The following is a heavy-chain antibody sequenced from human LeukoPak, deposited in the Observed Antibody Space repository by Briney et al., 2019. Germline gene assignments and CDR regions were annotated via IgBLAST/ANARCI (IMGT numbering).Heavy chain of an antibody. V-gene: IGHV4-39*01. J-gene: IGHJ4*02. D-gene: IGHD2/OR15-2a*01. CDR3: AGHHPRNTVDF. CDR1: GGSISSGGGY. Sequence: PSETLSLTCTVSGGSISSGGGYWAWIRQPPGKGLEWIGSIHYSGSTYYNPSLKSRVTISLDTSKNQFSLKLSSVTAADTAVYYCAGHHPRNTVDFWGQGTLVTVSS. CDR2: IHYSGST.